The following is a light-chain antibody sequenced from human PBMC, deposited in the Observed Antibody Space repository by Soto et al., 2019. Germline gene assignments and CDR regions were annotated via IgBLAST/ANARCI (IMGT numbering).Light chain of an antibody. V-gene: IGKV1-39*01. CDR1: QTVRRY. Sequence: DIQMTLSPSSLSASVGDRVTITCRASQTVRRYLNWYQQKPGTVPKLLIYATYNLQSGITYRFSGSGSGTDFTLTISSLKPEEFATYYCQHSYSIPCIFGTVKKFDIK. CDR2: ATY. CDR3: QHSYSIPCI. J-gene: IGKJ3*01.